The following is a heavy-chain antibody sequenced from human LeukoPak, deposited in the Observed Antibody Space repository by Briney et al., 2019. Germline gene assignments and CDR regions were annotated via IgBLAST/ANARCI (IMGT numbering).Heavy chain of an antibody. CDR2: MNPNSGNT. D-gene: IGHD3-10*01. V-gene: IGHV1-8*03. CDR3: AGRRLMVRGRYYYMDV. Sequence: ASVKVSCKASGYTFTSYDINWVRQATGQGLEWMGWMNPNSGNTGYAQKFQGRVTITRNTSISTAYMELSSLRSEDTAVYYCAGRRLMVRGRYYYMDVWGKGTTVTVSS. J-gene: IGHJ6*03. CDR1: GYTFTSYD.